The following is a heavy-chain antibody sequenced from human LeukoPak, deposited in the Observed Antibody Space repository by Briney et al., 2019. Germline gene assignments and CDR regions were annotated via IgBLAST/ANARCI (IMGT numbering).Heavy chain of an antibody. Sequence: ASVTVSCKASGYTFTSYGISWVRQAPGQGLEWMGWISAYNGNTNYAQKLQGRVTMTTDTSTSTAYMELRSLRSDDTAVYYCARDPLVVVAATYYYYYGMDVWGQGTTVTVSS. CDR1: GYTFTSYG. CDR3: ARDPLVVVAATYYYYYGMDV. V-gene: IGHV1-18*01. CDR2: ISAYNGNT. D-gene: IGHD2-15*01. J-gene: IGHJ6*02.